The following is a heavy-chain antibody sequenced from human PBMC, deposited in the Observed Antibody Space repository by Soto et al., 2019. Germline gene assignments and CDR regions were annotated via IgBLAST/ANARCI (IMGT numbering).Heavy chain of an antibody. CDR3: ARDPSPGSLFDY. V-gene: IGHV1-18*04. Sequence: ASVKVSCKASGYTFTSYGISWVRQAPGQGLEWMGWINPNSGSTNYAQKLQGRVTITRDTSTSTAYMELRSLRSDDTAVYYCARDPSPGSLFDYWGQGTLVTVSS. CDR1: GYTFTSYG. CDR2: INPNSGST. J-gene: IGHJ4*02.